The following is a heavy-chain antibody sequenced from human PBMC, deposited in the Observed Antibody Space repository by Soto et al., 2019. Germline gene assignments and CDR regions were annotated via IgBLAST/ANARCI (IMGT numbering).Heavy chain of an antibody. CDR3: TTERPFLEWLPYVVTFYYYGMDV. V-gene: IGHV3-15*07. CDR1: GFTFSNAW. CDR2: IKSKTDGGTT. J-gene: IGHJ6*02. Sequence: PGGSLRLSCAASGFTFSNAWMNWVRQAPGKGLEWVGRIKSKTDGGTTDYAAPVKGRFTISRDDSKNTLYLQMNSLKTEDTAVYYCTTERPFLEWLPYVVTFYYYGMDVWGQGTTVTVSS. D-gene: IGHD3-3*01.